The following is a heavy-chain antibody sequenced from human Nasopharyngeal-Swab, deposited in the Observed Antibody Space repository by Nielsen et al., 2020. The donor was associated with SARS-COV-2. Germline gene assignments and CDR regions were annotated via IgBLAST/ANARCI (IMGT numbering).Heavy chain of an antibody. CDR3: AKGWQWLVRDAFDI. D-gene: IGHD6-19*01. CDR2: ISGSGGST. V-gene: IGHV3-23*01. Sequence: GESLKIYCAASGFTFSSYAMSWVRQAPGKGLEWVSAISGSGGSTYYADSVKGRFTISRDNSKNTLYLQMNSLRAEDTAVYYCAKGWQWLVRDAFDIWGQGTMVTVSS. J-gene: IGHJ3*02. CDR1: GFTFSSYA.